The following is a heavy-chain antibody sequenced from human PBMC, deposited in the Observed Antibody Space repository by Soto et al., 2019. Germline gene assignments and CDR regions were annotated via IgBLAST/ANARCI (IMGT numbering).Heavy chain of an antibody. V-gene: IGHV4-34*01. J-gene: IGHJ4*02. Sequence: SETLSLTCAVYGGSFSGYYWSWIRQPPGKGLEWIGEINHSGSTNYNPSLKSRVTISVDTSKNQFSLKLSSVTAADTAVYYCARGRPYYYGSGSYYRNDYWGQGTLVTVSS. D-gene: IGHD3-10*01. CDR3: ARGRPYYYGSGSYYRNDY. CDR1: GGSFSGYY. CDR2: INHSGST.